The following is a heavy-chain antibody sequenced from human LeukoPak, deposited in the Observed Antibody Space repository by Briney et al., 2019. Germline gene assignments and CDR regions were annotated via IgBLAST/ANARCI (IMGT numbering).Heavy chain of an antibody. J-gene: IGHJ4*02. D-gene: IGHD6-13*01. CDR1: GFTFSDYY. CDR3: ASPAAGTNFDC. V-gene: IGHV3-11*03. Sequence: GGSLRLSCAASGFTFSDYYMTWIRQAPGKGLEWISYISGVASYTNYADSVKGRFTISRDNAKNSLYLQMNSLRAEDTAVYYCASPAAGTNFDCWGQGTLVTVSS. CDR2: ISGVASYT.